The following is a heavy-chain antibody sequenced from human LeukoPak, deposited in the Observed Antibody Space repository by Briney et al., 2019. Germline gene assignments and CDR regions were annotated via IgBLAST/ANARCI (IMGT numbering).Heavy chain of an antibody. CDR2: IYTSGST. J-gene: IGHJ4*02. D-gene: IGHD1-26*01. Sequence: SETLSLTCTVSGGSFNSFFWSWIRQPPGKGLEWIGYIYTSGSTYYSPSLKSRVTISLDTSKNQFSLRLNSVTAADTAVYYCARGGASSRYFDYWGQGTLVTVSS. CDR3: ARGGASSRYFDY. CDR1: GGSFNSFF. V-gene: IGHV4-4*09.